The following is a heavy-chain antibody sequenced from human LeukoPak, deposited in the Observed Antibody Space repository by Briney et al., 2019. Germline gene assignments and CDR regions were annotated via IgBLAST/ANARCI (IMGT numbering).Heavy chain of an antibody. CDR2: ISGSGDRT. J-gene: IGHJ6*02. CDR1: EFTFRSYA. Sequence: GGSVRLSCVASEFTFRSYAMQWVRQAPGKGLEWVSGISGSGDRTFYADSVKGRFTISRANSKNTLYLQMNSLRVEYTAVNYGAKYLSPKGPPYALEVWGQGTTVTVSS. V-gene: IGHV3-23*01. CDR3: AKYLSPKGPPYALEV.